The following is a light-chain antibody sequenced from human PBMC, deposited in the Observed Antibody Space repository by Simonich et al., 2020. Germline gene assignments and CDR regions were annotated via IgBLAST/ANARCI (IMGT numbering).Light chain of an antibody. CDR3: SSYTSSSTWV. CDR2: DVR. Sequence: QSALTQPASVSGSPGQSITISCTGTSSDVGGYNYVSCYQQHPGKAPNLMIYDVRKRPSGFSNRFSGSKSGNTASLTISGLQAEDEADYYCSSYTSSSTWVFGGGTKLTVL. CDR1: SSDVGGYNY. J-gene: IGLJ3*02. V-gene: IGLV2-14*01.